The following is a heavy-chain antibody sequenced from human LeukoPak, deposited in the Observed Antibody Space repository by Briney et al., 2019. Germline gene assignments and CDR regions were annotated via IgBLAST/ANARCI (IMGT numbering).Heavy chain of an antibody. V-gene: IGHV3-23*01. Sequence: TGGSLRLSCAASGFTFSSYAMSWVRQAPGKGLEWVSAISGSGAGAYYADSVKGRFTISRDNSKNTLYLQMNSLRAEDTAVYYCANYGSSGYYPRYWGQGTLVTVSS. D-gene: IGHD3-22*01. J-gene: IGHJ4*02. CDR1: GFTFSSYA. CDR2: ISGSGAGA. CDR3: ANYGSSGYYPRY.